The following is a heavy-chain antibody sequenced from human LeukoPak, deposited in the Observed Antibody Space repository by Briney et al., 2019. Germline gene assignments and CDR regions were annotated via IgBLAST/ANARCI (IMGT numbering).Heavy chain of an antibody. J-gene: IGHJ4*02. CDR2: IIPIFGIA. CDR1: GYTFTSYG. D-gene: IGHD3-10*01. CDR3: ARDLTTMVRGVIPVEDY. Sequence: GASVKVSCKASGYTFTSYGISWVRQAPGQGLEWMGRIIPIFGIANYAQKFQGRVTITADKSTSTAYMELSSLRSEDTAVYYCARDLTTMVRGVIPVEDYWGQGTLVTVSS. V-gene: IGHV1-69*04.